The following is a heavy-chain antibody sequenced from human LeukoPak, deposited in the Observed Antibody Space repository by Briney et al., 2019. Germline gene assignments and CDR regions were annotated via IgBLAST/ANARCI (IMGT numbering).Heavy chain of an antibody. CDR2: INHSGST. V-gene: IGHV4-34*01. J-gene: IGHJ4*02. Sequence: SETLSLTCAVYGGSFSGYYWSWIRQPPGKGLEWIGEINHSGSTNYNPSLKSRVTISVDTSKNQFSLKLSSVTAADTAVYYCASRDYGDHYFDYWGQGTLVTVSS. CDR1: GGSFSGYY. CDR3: ASRDYGDHYFDY. D-gene: IGHD4-17*01.